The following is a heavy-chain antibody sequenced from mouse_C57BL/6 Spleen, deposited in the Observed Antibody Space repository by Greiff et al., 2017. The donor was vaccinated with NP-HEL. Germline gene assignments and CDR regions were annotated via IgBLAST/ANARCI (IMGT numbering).Heavy chain of an antibody. CDR3: ATSTMVTTSDY. V-gene: IGHV1-64*01. J-gene: IGHJ2*01. CDR2: IHPNSGST. Sequence: VQLQQSGAELVKPGASVKLSCKASGYTFTSYWMHWVKQRPGQGLEWIGMIHPNSGSTNYNEKFKSKATLTVDKSSSTAYMQLSSLTSEDSAVYYCATSTMVTTSDYWGQGTTLTVSS. D-gene: IGHD2-2*01. CDR1: GYTFTSYW.